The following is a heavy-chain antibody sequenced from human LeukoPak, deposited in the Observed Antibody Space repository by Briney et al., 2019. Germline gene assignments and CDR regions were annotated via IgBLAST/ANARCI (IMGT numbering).Heavy chain of an antibody. CDR3: ARDRHHRFGELFP. CDR2: ISSSSSYI. D-gene: IGHD3-10*01. J-gene: IGHJ4*02. Sequence: PGGSLRLSCAASGFTFSSYSMNWVRQAPGKGLDWVSSISSSSSYIYYADSVKGRFTISRDNAKNSLYLQMNSLRAEDTAVYYCARDRHHRFGELFPWGQGTLVTVSS. CDR1: GFTFSSYS. V-gene: IGHV3-21*01.